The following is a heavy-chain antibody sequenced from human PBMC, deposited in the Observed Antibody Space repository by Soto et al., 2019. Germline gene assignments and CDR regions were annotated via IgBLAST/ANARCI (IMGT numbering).Heavy chain of an antibody. CDR3: ARGSSSSYYYYYYGMDV. V-gene: IGHV3-30-3*01. CDR2: ISYDGSNK. CDR1: GFTFSSYA. J-gene: IGHJ6*01. D-gene: IGHD6-6*01. Sequence: PGGSLRLSCAASGFTFSSYAMHWVRQAPGKGLEWVAVISYDGSNKYYADSVKGRFTISRDNSKNTLYLQMNSLRAEDTAVYYCARGSSSSYYYYYYGMDVWGQGTTVTVYS.